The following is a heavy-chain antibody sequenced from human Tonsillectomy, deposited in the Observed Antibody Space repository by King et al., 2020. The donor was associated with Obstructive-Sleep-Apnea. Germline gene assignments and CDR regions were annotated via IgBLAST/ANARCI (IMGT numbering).Heavy chain of an antibody. CDR3: AGDIQPAATLNFDY. Sequence: VQLQESGPGLVKPSETLSLTCTVSGYSIRNGYSWGWIRQPPGEGLEGIGSIYYSGSTYYNPSLKRRVTISVDTSKNQFSLKLSSVTAADTAVYYCAGDIQPAATLNFDYWGQGTLVTVSS. D-gene: IGHD2-2*01. J-gene: IGHJ4*02. CDR1: GYSIRNGYS. CDR2: IYYSGST. V-gene: IGHV4-38-2*02.